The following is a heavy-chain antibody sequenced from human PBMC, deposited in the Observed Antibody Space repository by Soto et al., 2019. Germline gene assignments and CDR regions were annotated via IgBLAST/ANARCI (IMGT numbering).Heavy chain of an antibody. V-gene: IGHV1-69*08. CDR2: IIPIPDIT. CDR3: ARDRITTRGDAFDL. J-gene: IGHJ3*01. D-gene: IGHD3-3*01. CDR1: GGTFSTYI. Sequence: QVQLVQSGAEVRKPGSSVKVSCKAPGGTFSTYIISWVRQAPGQGLEWMGSIIPIPDITNYAQKFQGRVTVTADRSTSTAYMELTSLKSEDTAVYYCARDRITTRGDAFDLWGQGTMVTVSS.